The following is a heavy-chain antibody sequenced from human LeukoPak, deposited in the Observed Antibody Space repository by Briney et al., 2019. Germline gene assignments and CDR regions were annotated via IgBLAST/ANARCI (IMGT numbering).Heavy chain of an antibody. CDR2: INHSGST. CDR1: GGSFSGYY. CDR3: ARPPYPSSGTYYFYY. Sequence: SETLSLTCAVYGGSFSGYYWSWILQPPGKGLEWNGEINHSGSTNYNPSLKSRVTISVDTSKNQFSLKLSSVTAADTAVYYCARPPYPSSGTYYFYYWGQGTLVTVSS. J-gene: IGHJ4*02. V-gene: IGHV4-34*01. D-gene: IGHD3-10*01.